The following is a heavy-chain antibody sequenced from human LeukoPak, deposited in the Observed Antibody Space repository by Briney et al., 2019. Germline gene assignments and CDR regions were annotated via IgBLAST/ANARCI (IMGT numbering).Heavy chain of an antibody. CDR2: INPSGGST. J-gene: IGHJ4*02. CDR3: ARDSNGDCSGGSCYAFDY. V-gene: IGHV1-46*01. CDR1: GYTFTSYY. D-gene: IGHD2-15*01. Sequence: ASVKVSCKASGYTFTSYYMHWVRQAPGQGLEGMGIINPSGGSTSYAQKFQGRVTMTRDMSTSTVYMELSSLRSEDTAVYYCARDSNGDCSGGSCYAFDYWGQGTLVTVSS.